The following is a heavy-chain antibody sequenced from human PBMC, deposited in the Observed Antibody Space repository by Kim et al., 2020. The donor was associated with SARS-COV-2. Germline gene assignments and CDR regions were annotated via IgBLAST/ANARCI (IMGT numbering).Heavy chain of an antibody. CDR2: VYFDGTDK. D-gene: IGHD3-16*01. V-gene: IGHV3-33*01. CDR1: GFNLSNYV. CDR3: ARAAARLTFTNCFDS. J-gene: IGHJ5*01. Sequence: GGSLRLSCVASGFNLSNYVMHWVRQAPGKGLEWVADVYFDGTDKNYADSVRGRFTISRDNSQNTVFLQMDSLRVEDTAVYYCARAAARLTFTNCFDSW.